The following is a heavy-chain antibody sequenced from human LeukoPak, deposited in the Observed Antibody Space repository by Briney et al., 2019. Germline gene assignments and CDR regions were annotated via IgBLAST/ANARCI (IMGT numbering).Heavy chain of an antibody. CDR1: GFTFSDYY. Sequence: PGGSLRLSCAASGFTFSDYYMRWIRQAPGKGLEWVSYISPGGEAVYFADSVKGRFTISRDNAKNSLFLQMSSLRAEDSAVYYWSGGRDRRMACPRAYFDYWGQGSLVTVSS. CDR2: ISPGGEAV. V-gene: IGHV3-11*01. CDR3: SGGRDRRMACPRAYFDY. D-gene: IGHD5-24*01. J-gene: IGHJ4*02.